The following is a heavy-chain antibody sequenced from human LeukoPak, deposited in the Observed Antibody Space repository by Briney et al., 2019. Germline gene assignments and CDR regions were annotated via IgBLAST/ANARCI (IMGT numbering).Heavy chain of an antibody. CDR2: ISYDGSNK. J-gene: IGHJ3*02. D-gene: IGHD4-17*01. Sequence: PGGSLRLSCAASGFTLSSYAMHWVRQAPGKGLEWVAVISYDGSNKYYADSVKGRFTISRDNSKNTLYLQMNSLRAEDTAVYYCARVLALRFAGFHRWSDAFDIWGQGTMVTVSS. V-gene: IGHV3-30*04. CDR3: ARVLALRFAGFHRWSDAFDI. CDR1: GFTLSSYA.